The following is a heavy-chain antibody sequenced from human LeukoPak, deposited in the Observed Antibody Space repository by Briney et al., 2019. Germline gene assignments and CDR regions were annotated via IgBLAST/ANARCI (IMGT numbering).Heavy chain of an antibody. V-gene: IGHV1-2*02. D-gene: IGHD2-2*01. J-gene: IGHJ5*02. CDR2: INPNSGGT. Sequence: ASVKVSCKASGYTFTGYYMHWVRQAPGQGLEWMGWINPNSGGTNYAQKFQGRGTMTRDTSISTAYMELSRLRSDDTAVYYCAREISVGGANCSSTSCYYNWFDPWGQGTLVTVSS. CDR3: AREISVGGANCSSTSCYYNWFDP. CDR1: GYTFTGYY.